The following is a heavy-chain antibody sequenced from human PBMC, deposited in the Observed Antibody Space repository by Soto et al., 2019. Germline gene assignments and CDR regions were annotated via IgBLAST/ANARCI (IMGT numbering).Heavy chain of an antibody. CDR2: INPSAGST. CDR1: GYSFSSYY. J-gene: IGHJ5*02. Sequence: QVQLVQSGAEVKKPGASVKVSCKASGYSFSSYYLHWVRQAPGHGLEWMGIINPSAGSTGYAEKFRGRLTMTRDTSTSTVYMELSSLRSEDTAVYYCTRDRGGYNSSWYWFDPWGQGTLVTVSS. D-gene: IGHD6-13*01. V-gene: IGHV1-46*01. CDR3: TRDRGGYNSSWYWFDP.